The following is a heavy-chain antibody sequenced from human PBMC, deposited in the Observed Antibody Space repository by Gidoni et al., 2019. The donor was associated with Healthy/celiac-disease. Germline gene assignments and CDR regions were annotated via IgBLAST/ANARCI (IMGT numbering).Heavy chain of an antibody. CDR3: TTGVVPAAMYLDYYYGMDV. V-gene: IGHV3-15*01. Sequence: EVQLVESGGGLVKPVGSLSLSCAASGFTFSHAWLSWVRQAPGKGLEWVGRIKSKTDGGTTDYAAPVKGRFTISRDDSKNTLYLQMNSRKTEDTAGYYWTTGVVPAAMYLDYYYGMDVWGQGTTVTVSS. J-gene: IGHJ6*02. CDR1: GFTFSHAW. D-gene: IGHD2-2*01. CDR2: IKSKTDGGTT.